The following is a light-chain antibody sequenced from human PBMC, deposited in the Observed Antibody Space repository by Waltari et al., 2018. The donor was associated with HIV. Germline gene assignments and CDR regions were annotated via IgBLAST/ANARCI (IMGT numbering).Light chain of an antibody. V-gene: IGKV4-1*01. CDR1: QSVLYSSNNKNY. CDR3: QQDYSTPHT. CDR2: WAS. Sequence: DIVMTQSPDSLAVSLGERAPINCKSSQSVLYSSNNKNYLAWYQQKPGRPPKLLIYWASTRECGVPDRFSGSGSGTDFTRTISSLQAEDVAVYYCQQDYSTPHTFGQGTKLEIK. J-gene: IGKJ2*01.